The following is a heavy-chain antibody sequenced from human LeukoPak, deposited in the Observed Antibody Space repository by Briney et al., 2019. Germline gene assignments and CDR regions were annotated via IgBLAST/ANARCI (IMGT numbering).Heavy chain of an antibody. CDR1: GYTFTSHD. CDR3: ARDRYCSSTSCYTGSGFDP. J-gene: IGHJ5*02. Sequence: GASVKVSCKASGYTFTSHDINWVRQATGQGLEWMGWMNPNSGNTGYAQKFQGRVTMTRNTSISTAYMELSSLRSEDTAVYYCARDRYCSSTSCYTGSGFDPWGQGTLVTVSS. CDR2: MNPNSGNT. D-gene: IGHD2-2*02. V-gene: IGHV1-8*01.